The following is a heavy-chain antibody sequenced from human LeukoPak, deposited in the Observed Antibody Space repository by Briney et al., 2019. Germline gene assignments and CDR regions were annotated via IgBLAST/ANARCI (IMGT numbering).Heavy chain of an antibody. CDR1: GASISSHY. CDR2: IYSSGGT. V-gene: IGHV4-59*11. D-gene: IGHD1-1*01. Sequence: SETLSLTCTVFGASISSHYWSWIRQSPGKGLEWIGDIYSSGGTNYRASLDSRVTISLDTSKSQFSLNLRSVTAADTAVYYCARVSERRGWFDPWGHGTLVTVSS. J-gene: IGHJ5*02. CDR3: ARVSERRGWFDP.